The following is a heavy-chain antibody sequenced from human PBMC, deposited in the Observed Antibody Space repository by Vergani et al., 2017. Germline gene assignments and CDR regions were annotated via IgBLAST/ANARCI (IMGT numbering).Heavy chain of an antibody. CDR1: GGTFSSYA. V-gene: IGHV1-46*01. Sequence: QVQLVQSGAEVKKPGSSVKVSCKASGGTFSSYAISWVRQAPGQGLEWMGIINPSGGSTSYAQKFQGRVTMTRDASTSTVYMELSSLRSEDTAVYYCARDFGVVDAEVHDAFDIWGQGTMVTVSS. CDR3: ARDFGVVDAEVHDAFDI. CDR2: INPSGGST. J-gene: IGHJ3*02. D-gene: IGHD3-22*01.